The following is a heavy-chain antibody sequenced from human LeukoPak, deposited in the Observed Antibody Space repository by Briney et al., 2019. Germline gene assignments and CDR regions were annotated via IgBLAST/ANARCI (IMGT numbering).Heavy chain of an antibody. CDR3: ARAGAASGTRDC. D-gene: IGHD6-13*01. V-gene: IGHV3-7*01. CDR2: IKEGGRDK. J-gene: IGHJ4*02. Sequence: GGSLRLSCAATGFTYSSYWMSWVGPAPGKGLEWVANIKEGGRDKYCVDSVKGGFPISRDNAKNALYLQMNSLRAEDTAVYYCARAGAASGTRDCWGQGTLVTVSS. CDR1: GFTYSSYW.